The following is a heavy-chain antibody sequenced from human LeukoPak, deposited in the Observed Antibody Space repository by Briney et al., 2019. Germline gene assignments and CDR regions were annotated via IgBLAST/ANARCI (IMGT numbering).Heavy chain of an antibody. V-gene: IGHV4-59*12. J-gene: IGHJ5*02. Sequence: SETLSLTCTVSGGSISSYYWSWIRQPPGKGLEWIGYIYYSGSTYYNPSLKSRVTISVDRSKNQFSLKLSSVTAADTAVYYCARAGANILEFDPWGQGTLVTVSS. CDR3: ARAGANILEFDP. CDR2: IYYSGST. D-gene: IGHD1-14*01. CDR1: GGSISSYY.